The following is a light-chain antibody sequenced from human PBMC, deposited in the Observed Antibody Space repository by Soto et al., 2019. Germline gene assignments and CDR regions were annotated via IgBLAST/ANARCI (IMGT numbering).Light chain of an antibody. J-gene: IGKJ3*01. CDR2: GAS. CDR1: QSVRSSY. Sequence: EIVLTQSPVTLSLSPGERATLSCRASQSVRSSYLAWYQQKPGQAPRLLIYGASSRATGIPDRFSGSGSGTDFTLTISRLEPEDFAVYYCQQYGTSPVTFGPGTKVDIK. CDR3: QQYGTSPVT. V-gene: IGKV3-20*01.